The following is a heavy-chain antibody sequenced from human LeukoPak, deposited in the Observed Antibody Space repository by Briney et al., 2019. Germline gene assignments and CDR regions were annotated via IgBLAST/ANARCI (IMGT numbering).Heavy chain of an antibody. Sequence: SETLSLTCAVYGGSFSGYYWSWIRQPPGKGLEWIGEITHNGSTNYNPSLKSRVTISEDTSKNQFSLKVSSVTAADTAVYYCARGGRNWFDPWGQGTLVTVSS. V-gene: IGHV4-34*01. J-gene: IGHJ5*02. CDR3: ARGGRNWFDP. CDR1: GGSFSGYY. CDR2: ITHNGST.